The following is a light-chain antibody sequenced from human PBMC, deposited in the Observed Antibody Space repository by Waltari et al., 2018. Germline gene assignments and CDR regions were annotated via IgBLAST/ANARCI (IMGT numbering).Light chain of an antibody. CDR3: QHYNSYPLT. Sequence: DIQLTQSPSTLPASVGDRVTITCRASQSVSTWLAWYQQKPRKAPKLLIYRASILERGVPSRFSGSGSGTEFTLTISSLQPEDFATYFCQHYNSYPLTFGG. V-gene: IGKV1-5*03. J-gene: IGKJ4*01. CDR1: QSVSTW. CDR2: RAS.